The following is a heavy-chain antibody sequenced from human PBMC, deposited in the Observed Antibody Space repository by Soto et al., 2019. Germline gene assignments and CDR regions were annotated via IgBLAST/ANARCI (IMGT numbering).Heavy chain of an antibody. J-gene: IGHJ4*02. Sequence: QVQLHQWGAGLLRPSETLSLTCAVYDGSFSGYYWTWIRQPPGKGLEWIGEIIHSGRAYYNPSLKSRVTISVDTSKNQLSLSLTSVTAADTAVYYCARGTSAARLGYWGQGTLVTVSS. CDR3: ARGTSAARLGY. V-gene: IGHV4-34*01. CDR1: DGSFSGYY. CDR2: IIHSGRA. D-gene: IGHD6-6*01.